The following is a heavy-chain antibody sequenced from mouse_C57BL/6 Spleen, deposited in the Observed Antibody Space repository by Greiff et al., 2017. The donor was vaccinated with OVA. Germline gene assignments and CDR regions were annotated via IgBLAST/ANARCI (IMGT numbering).Heavy chain of an antibody. V-gene: IGHV5-4*01. CDR3: AYSSHGGFAY. D-gene: IGHD2-12*01. CDR1: GFTFSSYA. CDR2: ISDGGSYT. Sequence: EVQRVESGGGLVKPGGSLKLSCAASGFTFSSYAMSWVRQTPEKRLEWVATISDGGSYTYYPDNVKGRFTISRDNAKNNLYLQMSHLKSEDTAMYYCAYSSHGGFAYWGQGTLVTVSA. J-gene: IGHJ3*01.